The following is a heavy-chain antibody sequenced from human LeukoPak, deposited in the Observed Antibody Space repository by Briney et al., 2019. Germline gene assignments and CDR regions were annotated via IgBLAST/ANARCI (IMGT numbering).Heavy chain of an antibody. V-gene: IGHV3-48*03. CDR1: GFTFSNYE. Sequence: GGSLRLSCEASGFTFSNYEMNWVRQAPGKGLEWISYITTTGDRIQYADSVKGRFTISRDNAKKSLYLQMNSPRAEDTALYYCAKGGRYVREFIDYWGQGTLVTVSS. J-gene: IGHJ4*02. CDR3: AKGGRYVREFIDY. D-gene: IGHD3-16*01. CDR2: ITTTGDRI.